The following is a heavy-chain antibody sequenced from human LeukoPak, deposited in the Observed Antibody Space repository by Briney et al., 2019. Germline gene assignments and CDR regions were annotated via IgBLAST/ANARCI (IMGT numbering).Heavy chain of an antibody. Sequence: SETLSLTCTVSGGSISSYYWSWIRQPPGKGLEWIGYIYYNGGTNYNPSLKSRVAISVHTSRNQFSLKLSSVTASDTAVYFCARGRPGDGYYTSFDYWGQGTLVTVSS. J-gene: IGHJ4*02. CDR1: GGSISSYY. CDR3: ARGRPGDGYYTSFDY. CDR2: IYYNGGT. D-gene: IGHD5-24*01. V-gene: IGHV4-59*01.